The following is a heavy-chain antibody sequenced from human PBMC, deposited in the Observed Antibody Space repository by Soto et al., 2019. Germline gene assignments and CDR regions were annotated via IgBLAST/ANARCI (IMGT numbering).Heavy chain of an antibody. Sequence: QVQLVQSGAEVKKPGASVKVSCKASGYTFTSYAMHWVRQATGQRLEWMGGINAGNGNTKYSQKFQGRVTITRDTPASTAYMELSSLRSEDTAVYYCAIDRLLPPPYAFDIWGQGTMVTVSS. CDR2: INAGNGNT. CDR1: GYTFTSYA. V-gene: IGHV1-3*01. D-gene: IGHD5-12*01. CDR3: AIDRLLPPPYAFDI. J-gene: IGHJ3*02.